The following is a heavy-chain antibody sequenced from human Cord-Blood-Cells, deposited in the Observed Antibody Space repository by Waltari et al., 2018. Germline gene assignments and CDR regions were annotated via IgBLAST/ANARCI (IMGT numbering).Heavy chain of an antibody. CDR3: ARDPVYSSSWYYFDY. Sequence: QVQLVRSGAEVKKPGASVKVSCKASGYTFTGYYMHWVRQAPGQGLEWMGWINPNSGGTNYAQKFQGRVTMTRDTSISTAYMELSRLRSDDTAVYYCARDPVYSSSWYYFDYWGQGTLVTVSS. D-gene: IGHD6-13*01. CDR1: GYTFTGYY. V-gene: IGHV1-2*02. CDR2: INPNSGGT. J-gene: IGHJ4*02.